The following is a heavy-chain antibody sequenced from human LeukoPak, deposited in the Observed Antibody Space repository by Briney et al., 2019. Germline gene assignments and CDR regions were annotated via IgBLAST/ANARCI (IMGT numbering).Heavy chain of an antibody. CDR3: ATAPASVDSS. CDR1: GFTFSRHW. V-gene: IGHV3-7*01. J-gene: IGHJ5*02. Sequence: GGSLRLSCADSGFTFSRHWMDWVRQAPGKGLEWVANIKEDGSVKNYVDSVKGRFTISRDNAKNSLFLHMSSLRAEDTAVYYCATAPASVDSSWGQGTLVAVSS. CDR2: IKEDGSVK. D-gene: IGHD3-3*01.